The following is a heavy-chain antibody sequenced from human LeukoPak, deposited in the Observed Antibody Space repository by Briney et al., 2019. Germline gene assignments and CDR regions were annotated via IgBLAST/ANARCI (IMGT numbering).Heavy chain of an antibody. CDR1: GFTFSSYS. D-gene: IGHD6-13*01. CDR2: ISDTSSSI. Sequence: GGSLRLSCAASGFTFSSYSMNWVRQAPGKGLEWVSYISDTSSSIYYADSVKGRFTISRDNAKNSLYLQMNSLRAEDTAVYYCARESFSAADDYWGQGTLVTVSS. J-gene: IGHJ4*02. CDR3: ARESFSAADDY. V-gene: IGHV3-48*01.